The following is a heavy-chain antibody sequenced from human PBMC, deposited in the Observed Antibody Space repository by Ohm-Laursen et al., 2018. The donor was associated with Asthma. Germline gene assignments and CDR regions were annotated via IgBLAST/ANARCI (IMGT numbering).Heavy chain of an antibody. CDR1: GFTFRSYA. Sequence: SLRLSCAASGFTFRSYAMHWVRQAPGKGLEWVAVISYDGSNKYYADSVKGRFTISRDNSKNTLYLQMNSLRAEDTAVYYCARDGYSGYLDYWGQGTLVTVSS. CDR3: ARDGYSGYLDY. J-gene: IGHJ4*02. D-gene: IGHD5-12*01. V-gene: IGHV3-30-3*01. CDR2: ISYDGSNK.